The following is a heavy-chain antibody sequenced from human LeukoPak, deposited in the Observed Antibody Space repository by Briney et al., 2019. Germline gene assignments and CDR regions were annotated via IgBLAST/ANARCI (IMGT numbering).Heavy chain of an antibody. CDR1: GYTFTSYD. J-gene: IGHJ6*03. CDR2: MNPNSGNT. CDR3: ARGGTDTAFQLEGTQNYYYYYMDV. V-gene: IGHV1-8*01. Sequence: ASVKVSCKASGYTFTSYDINWVRQATGQGLEWMGWMNPNSGNTGYAQKFQGRVTMTRNTSISTAYMELSSLRSEDTAVYYCARGGTDTAFQLEGTQNYYYYYMDVWGKGTTVTVSS. D-gene: IGHD5-18*01.